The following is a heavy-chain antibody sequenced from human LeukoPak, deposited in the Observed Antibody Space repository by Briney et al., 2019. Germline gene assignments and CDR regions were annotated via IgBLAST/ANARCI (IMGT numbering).Heavy chain of an antibody. J-gene: IGHJ4*02. CDR2: INPNSGGT. Sequence: ASVKVSCKAAGYTFTGYYMHWVRQAPGQGLEWMGWINPNSGGTNYAQKFQGRVTMTRDTSTSTAYMELRSLRSDDTAVYYCARGYYYDSSGYDYWGQGTLVTVSS. V-gene: IGHV1-2*02. CDR3: ARGYYYDSSGYDY. D-gene: IGHD3-22*01. CDR1: GYTFTGYY.